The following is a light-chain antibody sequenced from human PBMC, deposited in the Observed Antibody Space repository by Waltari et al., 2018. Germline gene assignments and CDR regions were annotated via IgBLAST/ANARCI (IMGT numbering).Light chain of an antibody. Sequence: EVVLTQSPDTLSLSPGERASLSCRASQRIGTSLAWYQQKPGQSPMLLIFDASTRATAIPARFSGSGSGTDFSLTITYLQPEDFAVYYCQQRSNWFLSFGGGTRVEIK. J-gene: IGKJ4*01. CDR2: DAS. CDR3: QQRSNWFLS. CDR1: QRIGTS. V-gene: IGKV3-11*01.